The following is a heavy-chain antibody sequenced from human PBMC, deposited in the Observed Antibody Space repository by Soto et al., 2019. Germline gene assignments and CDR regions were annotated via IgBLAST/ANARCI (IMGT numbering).Heavy chain of an antibody. V-gene: IGHV3-30-3*01. CDR2: ISYDGSNK. J-gene: IGHJ4*02. CDR3: ARALGLPIPIAEAGTPDY. Sequence: SLRLSCAASGFTFSSYAMHCVRQAPGKGLEWVAVISYDGSNKYYADSVKGRFTISRDNSKNTLYLQMNSLRAEDTAVYYCARALGLPIPIAEAGTPDYWGQGTLVTVSS. CDR1: GFTFSSYA. D-gene: IGHD6-13*01.